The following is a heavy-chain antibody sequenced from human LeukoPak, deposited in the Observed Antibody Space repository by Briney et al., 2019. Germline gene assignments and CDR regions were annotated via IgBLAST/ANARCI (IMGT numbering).Heavy chain of an antibody. CDR2: ISYDAGKT. CDR1: GFTFSNFA. CDR3: ARDSGRSATYFNY. Sequence: GRSLRLSCAASGFTFSNFAMHWVRQAPGEGLEWVAGISYDAGKTYYADSVRGRFTISRDTSKNTLYLQMNGLRAEDTAVYYCARDSGRSATYFNYWGQGTLVTVSS. V-gene: IGHV3-30*04. D-gene: IGHD3-10*01. J-gene: IGHJ4*02.